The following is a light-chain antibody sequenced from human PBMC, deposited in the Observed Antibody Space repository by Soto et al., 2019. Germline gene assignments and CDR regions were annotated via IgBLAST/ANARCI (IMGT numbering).Light chain of an antibody. CDR2: DAS. V-gene: IGKV3-11*01. J-gene: IGKJ2*01. Sequence: EIVLTQSPATLSLSPGERATLSCRASQSVSSSLAWYQQKPGQAPRLLISDASSRATGIPARFSGSGSGTDFTLTISSLEPEDFAVSYCQQNSNWPPYTFGQGTKLEI. CDR3: QQNSNWPPYT. CDR1: QSVSSS.